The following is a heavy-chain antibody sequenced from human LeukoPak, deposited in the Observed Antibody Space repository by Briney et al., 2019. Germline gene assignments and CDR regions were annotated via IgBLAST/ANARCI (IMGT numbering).Heavy chain of an antibody. J-gene: IGHJ4*02. CDR3: ARVRGSSWPFDY. Sequence: PGGSLGLSCAASGFTFSSYSMNWVRQAPGKGLEWVSSISSSSSYIYYADSVKGRFTISRDNAKNSLYLQMNSLRAEDTAVYYCARVRGSSWPFDYWGQGTLVTVSS. CDR2: ISSSSSYI. CDR1: GFTFSSYS. D-gene: IGHD6-13*01. V-gene: IGHV3-21*01.